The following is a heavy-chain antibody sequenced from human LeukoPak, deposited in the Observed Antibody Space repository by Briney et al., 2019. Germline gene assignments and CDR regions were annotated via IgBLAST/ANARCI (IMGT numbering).Heavy chain of an antibody. Sequence: GGSLRLSCAASGFTFSSYAMSWVRQAPGKGLEWVSAISGSGGSTYYADSVKGRFTISRDNSKNTLYLQMNSLRAEDTAVYYCAIDRKYSNGWYVNPSANVYGVDVWGQGTTVTVSS. D-gene: IGHD6-19*01. J-gene: IGHJ6*02. CDR2: ISGSGGST. CDR3: AIDRKYSNGWYVNPSANVYGVDV. V-gene: IGHV3-23*01. CDR1: GFTFSSYA.